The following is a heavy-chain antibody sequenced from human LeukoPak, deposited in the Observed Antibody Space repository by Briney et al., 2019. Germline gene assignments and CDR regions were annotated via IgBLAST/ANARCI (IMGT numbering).Heavy chain of an antibody. CDR3: AAVLPSASTGHYYGIDV. CDR2: ISYHGSGK. J-gene: IGHJ6*02. CDR1: GFTFNNYG. D-gene: IGHD2-2*01. V-gene: IGHV3-30*03. Sequence: PGGSLRLSCAASGFTFNNYGMHWVRQAPGKGLEWVAVISYHGSGKFYAESVKGRFTISRDNSKSTLYLQMNSLRAEDTALYYCAAVLPSASTGHYYGIDVWGQGTTVTVSS.